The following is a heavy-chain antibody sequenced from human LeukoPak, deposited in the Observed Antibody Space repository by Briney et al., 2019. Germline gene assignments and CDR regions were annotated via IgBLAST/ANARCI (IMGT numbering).Heavy chain of an antibody. J-gene: IGHJ6*02. D-gene: IGHD2-15*01. CDR3: ARDRVCSGGSCYSQGYYYYGMDA. V-gene: IGHV1-18*01. Sequence: ASGKVSCKASGYTFTSYGISWVRQAPGQGLEWMGWISGNNGNTYYAQKVQGRVTMTTDTSTSPVYMELRSLRSDDTAVYYYARDRVCSGGSCYSQGYYYYGMDAWDQGTTVTVSS. CDR1: GYTFTSYG. CDR2: ISGNNGNT.